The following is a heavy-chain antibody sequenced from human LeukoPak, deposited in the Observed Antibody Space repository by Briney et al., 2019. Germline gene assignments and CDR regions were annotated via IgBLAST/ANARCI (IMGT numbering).Heavy chain of an antibody. Sequence: SETLSLTCAVYGGSFSGYYWGWIRQPPGKGLEWIGEINHSGSTNYNSSLKSRVTISVDTSKNQFSLKLSSVTAADTAVYYCARRPLLRSFDYWGQGTLVTVSS. CDR2: INHSGST. D-gene: IGHD4-17*01. J-gene: IGHJ4*02. CDR3: ARRPLLRSFDY. CDR1: GGSFSGYY. V-gene: IGHV4-34*01.